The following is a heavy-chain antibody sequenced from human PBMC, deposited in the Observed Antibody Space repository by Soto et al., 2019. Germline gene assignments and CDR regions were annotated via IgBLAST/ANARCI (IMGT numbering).Heavy chain of an antibody. CDR3: ARIHSWTYPGAFVY. V-gene: IGHV5-51*03. CDR2: IYPGDSDT. Sequence: EVQLVQSGAEVKKPGESLKISCKGSGYSFNSYWIAWVRQMPGKGLEWMGIIYPGDSDTRYSPSFQGQVTISTDKSIKLAYLQWSSLKASDTAMYYCARIHSWTYPGAFVYWGQGTLVTVSS. D-gene: IGHD1-26*01. CDR1: GYSFNSYW. J-gene: IGHJ4*02.